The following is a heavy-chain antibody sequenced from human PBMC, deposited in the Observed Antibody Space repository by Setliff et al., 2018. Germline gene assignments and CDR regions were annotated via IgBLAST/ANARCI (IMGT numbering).Heavy chain of an antibody. J-gene: IGHJ3*02. CDR3: ARDLNRWFGEFAFDI. CDR2: ISTSGNT. D-gene: IGHD3-10*01. CDR1: GGSIINSYY. V-gene: IGHV4-4*07. Sequence: PSETLSLTCTVSGGSIINSYYWSWIRQPAGKGLEWIGRISTSGNTNYNPSLKSRVTVSLDTSISTGYMELSRPRSDDTAVYYCARDLNRWFGEFAFDIWGQGTMVTVSS.